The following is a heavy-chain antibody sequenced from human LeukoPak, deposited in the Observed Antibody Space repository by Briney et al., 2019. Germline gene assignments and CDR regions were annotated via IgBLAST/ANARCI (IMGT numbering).Heavy chain of an antibody. D-gene: IGHD2-21*02. V-gene: IGHV3-30-3*01. CDR3: ARGQRDIVVVTAPYYFDY. CDR2: ISYDGSNK. J-gene: IGHJ4*02. CDR1: GFTFSSYA. Sequence: GGSLRLSCAASGFTFSSYAMHWVRQAPGKGLEWVAVISYDGSNKYYADSLKGRFTISRDNSKNTLYVQMNSLRGEDTAVYYCARGQRDIVVVTAPYYFDYWGQGTLVTVSS.